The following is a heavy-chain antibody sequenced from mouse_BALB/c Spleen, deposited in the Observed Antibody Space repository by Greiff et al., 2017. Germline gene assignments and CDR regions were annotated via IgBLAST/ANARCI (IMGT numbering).Heavy chain of an antibody. CDR3: ASSVGNY. Sequence: DVMLVESGGGLVKPGGSLKLSCAASGFTFSSYAMSWVRQTPEKRLEWVATISSGGSYTYYPDSVKGRFTISRDNAKNTLYLQMSSLRSEDTAMYYCASSVGNYWGQGTTLTVSS. J-gene: IGHJ2*01. V-gene: IGHV5-9-1*01. CDR1: GFTFSSYA. CDR2: ISSGGSYT. D-gene: IGHD1-1*02.